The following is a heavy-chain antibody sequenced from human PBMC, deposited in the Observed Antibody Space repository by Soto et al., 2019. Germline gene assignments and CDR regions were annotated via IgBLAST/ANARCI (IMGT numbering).Heavy chain of an antibody. Sequence: QVQLVQSGAEVKKPGSSVKVSCKASGGTFSSYTISWVRQAPGQGLEWMGRIIPILGIANYAQKFQGRVTITADKSPSTAYRALSGLRSEDRAVYYCAFVGVPVAPRAYYMAVWGKGTTVPVPS. CDR3: AFVGVPVAPRAYYMAV. J-gene: IGHJ6*03. CDR1: GGTFSSYT. V-gene: IGHV1-69*02. CDR2: IIPILGIA. D-gene: IGHD2-2*01.